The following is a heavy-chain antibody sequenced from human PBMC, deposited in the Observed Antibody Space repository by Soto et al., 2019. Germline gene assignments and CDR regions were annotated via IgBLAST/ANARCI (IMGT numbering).Heavy chain of an antibody. CDR2: ISISSSTR. J-gene: IGHJ4*01. V-gene: IGHV3-48*02. D-gene: IGHD3-10*01. Sequence: EVQLVESGGGLVQPGGSLRLSCAASGFTFSSYVINWLRQAPGKGLEWVSYISISSSTRYYADSVRGRFTISRDNAKNSLYLQMNSLRDEDTAVYYSARGGRFFDYWCHGTLVTVSS. CDR3: ARGGRFFDY. CDR1: GFTFSSYV.